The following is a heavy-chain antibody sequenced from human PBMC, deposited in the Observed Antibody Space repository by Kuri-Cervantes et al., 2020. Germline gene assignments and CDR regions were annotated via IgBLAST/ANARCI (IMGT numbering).Heavy chain of an antibody. Sequence: GESLKISCAASGFTFSSYAMHWVRQAPGKGLEWVAVISYDGSNKYYADSVKGRFTISRDNSKNTLYLQMNSLRAEDTAVYYCARSGGPHTSMKRNYYYSGMDVWGQGTTVTVSS. D-gene: IGHD5-18*01. J-gene: IGHJ6*02. V-gene: IGHV3-30-3*01. CDR1: GFTFSSYA. CDR3: ARSGGPHTSMKRNYYYSGMDV. CDR2: ISYDGSNK.